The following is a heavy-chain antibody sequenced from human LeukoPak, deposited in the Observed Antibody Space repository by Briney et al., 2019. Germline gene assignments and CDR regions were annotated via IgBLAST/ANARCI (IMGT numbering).Heavy chain of an antibody. J-gene: IGHJ4*02. CDR1: GFSLSARGMC. D-gene: IGHD3-22*01. V-gene: IGHV2-70*11. Sequence: ESGPTLVNPTQTLTLTCTFSGFSLSARGMCVSWIRQPPGKALEWLARIDWDDDKYYSTSLKTRLTISKDTSKNQVVLTVTNMDPVDTATYYCVGVNYYDTSLGFAWGQGTLVTVSS. CDR3: VGVNYYDTSLGFA. CDR2: IDWDDDK.